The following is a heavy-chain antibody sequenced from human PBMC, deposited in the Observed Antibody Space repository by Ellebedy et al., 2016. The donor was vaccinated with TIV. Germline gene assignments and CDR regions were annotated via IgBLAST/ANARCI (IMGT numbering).Heavy chain of an antibody. V-gene: IGHV1-3*01. CDR1: GYTLISYT. Sequence: AASVKVSCKASGYTLISYTMHWVRQAPGQRLEWMGWINAGNGNTKYSQKFQGRVTITRDTSASTAYMELSSLRSEDTAVYYCARDHCDVLLWFGEPNTDYWGQGTLVTVSS. CDR3: ARDHCDVLLWFGEPNTDY. J-gene: IGHJ4*02. CDR2: INAGNGNT. D-gene: IGHD3-10*01.